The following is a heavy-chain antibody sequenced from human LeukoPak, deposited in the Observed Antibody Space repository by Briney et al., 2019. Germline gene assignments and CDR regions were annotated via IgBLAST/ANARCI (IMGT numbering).Heavy chain of an antibody. CDR3: TTAAAGRGYYYYYYYMDV. CDR2: IIPIFGTA. J-gene: IGHJ6*03. CDR1: GYTFSNYG. Sequence: GASVKVSCKTSGYTFSNYGVSWVRQAPGQGLEWMGGIIPIFGTANYAQKFQGSVTITTDESTSTAYMELSSLRSEDTAVYYCTTAAAGRGYYYYYYYMDVWGKGTTVTVSS. D-gene: IGHD6-13*01. V-gene: IGHV1-69*05.